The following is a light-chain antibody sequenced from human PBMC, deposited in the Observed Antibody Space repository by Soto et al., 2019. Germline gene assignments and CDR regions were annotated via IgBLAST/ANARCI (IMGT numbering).Light chain of an antibody. CDR2: KAY. V-gene: IGKV1-5*03. Sequence: DIQMTQSPSTLSASVGDRVTITCRASQSLSSWLAWYQQKPGKAPKLLIYKAYSLESGVPSRFSGSGSGTEFTLTISSLQPDDFATYYCQQSSTFGQGTKLEIK. J-gene: IGKJ2*02. CDR1: QSLSSW. CDR3: QQSST.